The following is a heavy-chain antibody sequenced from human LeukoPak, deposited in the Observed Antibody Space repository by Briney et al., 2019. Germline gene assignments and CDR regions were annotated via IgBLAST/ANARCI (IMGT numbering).Heavy chain of an antibody. Sequence: QAGGSLRLSCSVSGFTFSSSAMSWVRQAPGKGLEWVSAISGGGTNTYYADSVKGRFTISGDNSKNTLYLQMNSLRAEDTAVYYCAKRYLGASGSYNFDYWGQGTLVTVSS. CDR3: AKRYLGASGSYNFDY. CDR1: GFTFSSSA. V-gene: IGHV3-23*01. J-gene: IGHJ4*02. D-gene: IGHD1-26*01. CDR2: ISGGGTNT.